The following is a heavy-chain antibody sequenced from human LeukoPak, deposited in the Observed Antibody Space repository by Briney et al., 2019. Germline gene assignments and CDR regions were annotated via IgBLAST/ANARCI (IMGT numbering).Heavy chain of an antibody. V-gene: IGHV1-8*03. D-gene: IGHD2-21*01. CDR1: GYTFTSYH. CDR3: ARGLYCGGNCNDY. Sequence: GASVKVFCKASGYTFTSYHINWVRQATGQGLEWMGWMNPNNGDTDSAPKFQGRVTITRDTSISTAYMELSSLRSEDTAIYYCARGLYCGGNCNDYWGQGTLVTVSS. CDR2: MNPNNGDT. J-gene: IGHJ4*02.